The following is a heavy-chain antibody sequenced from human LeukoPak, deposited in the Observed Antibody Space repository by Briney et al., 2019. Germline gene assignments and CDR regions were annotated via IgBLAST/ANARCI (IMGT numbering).Heavy chain of an antibody. J-gene: IGHJ4*02. Sequence: SETLSLTCAVYGGSFSGYYWSWIRQPPGKGLEWIGEINHSGSTNYNPSLKSRVTISVDTSKNQFSLKLSSVTAADTAVYYCARGRSWYGDSYLDYWGQGTLVTVSS. D-gene: IGHD4-17*01. CDR3: ARGRSWYGDSYLDY. V-gene: IGHV4-34*01. CDR2: INHSGST. CDR1: GGSFSGYY.